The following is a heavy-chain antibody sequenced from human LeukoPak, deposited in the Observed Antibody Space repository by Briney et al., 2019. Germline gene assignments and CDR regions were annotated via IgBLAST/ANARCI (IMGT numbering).Heavy chain of an antibody. CDR2: INHSGNT. CDR3: AKHRIASPGTSFDS. J-gene: IGHJ4*02. Sequence: SETLSLTCSVSRGSISSYFWSWIRQSPGKGLEWNGYINHSGNTNYNPSLRGRLTISVDTSKNQFSLKLSSVTAADTAMYYCAKHRIASPGTSFDSWGQGTLVTVSP. CDR1: RGSISSYF. V-gene: IGHV4-59*01. D-gene: IGHD6-13*01.